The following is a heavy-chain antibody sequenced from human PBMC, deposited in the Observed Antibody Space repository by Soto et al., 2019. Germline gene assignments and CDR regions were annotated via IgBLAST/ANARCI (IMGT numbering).Heavy chain of an antibody. J-gene: IGHJ6*02. CDR3: AIDADSGGSRGVIHV. CDR1: GGSVNKANYC. D-gene: IGHD4-17*01. Sequence: HVRLEESCPGLGKPSETLALIGSVSGGSVNKANYCWNWIRHHPENGLEWIGYIYYIGSTRYNPSLKTRVTQSIDTSKNQLSLRLNSVTVADTAVYFCAIDADSGGSRGVIHVCARGTTVTVSS. V-gene: IGHV4-31*03. CDR2: IYYIGST.